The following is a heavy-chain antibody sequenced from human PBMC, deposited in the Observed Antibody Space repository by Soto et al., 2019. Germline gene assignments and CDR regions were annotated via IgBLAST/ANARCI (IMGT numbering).Heavy chain of an antibody. CDR1: GDSMSSADW. Sequence: QVQLQESGPGLVKPSGTLSLTCAVSGDSMSSADWWSWVRQPPGKGLEWIGEIHHSGGINYHPSLRSRGTISVDMSKNQFSLNLSSVTAADTAVYFCVCNGYYSLDNWGQGTLVIVSP. V-gene: IGHV4-4*02. CDR2: IHHSGGI. CDR3: VCNGYYSLDN. D-gene: IGHD6-25*01. J-gene: IGHJ4*02.